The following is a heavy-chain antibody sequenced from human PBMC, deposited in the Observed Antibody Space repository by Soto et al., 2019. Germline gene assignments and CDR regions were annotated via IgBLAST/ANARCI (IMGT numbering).Heavy chain of an antibody. Sequence: SETLSLTCTVSGGSISSYYWSWIRQPPGKGLEWIGYIYYSGSTNYNPSLKSRVTISVDTSKNQFSLKLSSVTAADTAVYYCAAGAISGVVPLDYWGQGTLVTVS. CDR1: GGSISSYY. CDR2: IYYSGST. V-gene: IGHV4-59*01. D-gene: IGHD3-3*01. CDR3: AAGAISGVVPLDY. J-gene: IGHJ4*02.